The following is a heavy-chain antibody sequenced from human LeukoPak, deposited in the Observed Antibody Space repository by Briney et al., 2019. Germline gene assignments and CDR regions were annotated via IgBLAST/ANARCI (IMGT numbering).Heavy chain of an antibody. CDR2: VTNNNGAM. Sequence: GGSLRLSCAASGFTFSDYYMGWVRQAPGKGLEWVSYVTNNNGAMFYAGSLEGRFTIFRDNAKNSLYLQMNSLRPDDTAVYYCARALADNRGYYLGFDYWGRGTLVTVSS. D-gene: IGHD3-22*01. V-gene: IGHV3-11*04. J-gene: IGHJ4*01. CDR3: ARALADNRGYYLGFDY. CDR1: GFTFSDYY.